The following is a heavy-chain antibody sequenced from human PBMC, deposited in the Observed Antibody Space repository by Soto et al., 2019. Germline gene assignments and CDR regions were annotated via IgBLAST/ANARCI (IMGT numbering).Heavy chain of an antibody. D-gene: IGHD3-10*01. CDR2: ITQDGSEK. Sequence: FHRLCCAACGCTFRSYAMDCLRQARVTRVAWVANITQDGSEKSYVDSVKGRSTISRDNAKNPLYMQMNSLRAEDTAVYYCARGSPPLWFGKPYYYGMDVWGQGTTVTVSS. J-gene: IGHJ6*02. CDR3: ARGSPPLWFGKPYYYGMDV. V-gene: IGHV3-7*01. CDR1: GCTFRSYA.